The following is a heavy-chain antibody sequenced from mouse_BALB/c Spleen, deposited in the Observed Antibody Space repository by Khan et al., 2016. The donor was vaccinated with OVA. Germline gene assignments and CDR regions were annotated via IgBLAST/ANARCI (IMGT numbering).Heavy chain of an antibody. Sequence: EVQLVESGGDLVKPGGSLKLSCAASGFTFSTFGMSWVRQSPDRRLEWVATITTGGFYTYYSDIVKGRFTISRDNAKSTLYLQMSSLKSEDTAIYYCARLAYYYNSEGFAYWGQGTLVTVSA. V-gene: IGHV5-6*01. CDR2: ITTGGFYT. D-gene: IGHD1-1*01. J-gene: IGHJ3*01. CDR1: GFTFSTFG. CDR3: ARLAYYYNSEGFAY.